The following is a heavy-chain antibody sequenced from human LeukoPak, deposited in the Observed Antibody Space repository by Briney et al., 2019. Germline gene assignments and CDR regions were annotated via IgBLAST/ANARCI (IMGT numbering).Heavy chain of an antibody. CDR1: GGTISSYC. Sequence: SETLSLTCTVSGGTISSYCLSWIRQPPGKGLEWIGSIYYSGSTNYNPSLKSRVTITVDTSKNPFSMKLSSVTAAETAVYHCARRDHYYYAMDVWGKGTTVTVSS. V-gene: IGHV4-59*01. J-gene: IGHJ6*04. CDR2: IYYSGST. CDR3: ARRDHYYYAMDV.